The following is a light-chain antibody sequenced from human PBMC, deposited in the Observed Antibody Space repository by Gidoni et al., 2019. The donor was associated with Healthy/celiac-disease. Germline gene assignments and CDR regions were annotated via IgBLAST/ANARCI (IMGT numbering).Light chain of an antibody. V-gene: IGKV3-11*01. CDR2: DAS. J-gene: IGKJ1*01. CDR1: QSVSSY. CDR3: QQRRT. Sequence: DIVLTQSPATLSLSTGERATLSCRASQSVSSYLAWYQQKPGQAPRLLIYDASNRATGIPARFSGSGSGTDFTLTISSLEPEDFAVYYCQQRRTFGQGTKVEIK.